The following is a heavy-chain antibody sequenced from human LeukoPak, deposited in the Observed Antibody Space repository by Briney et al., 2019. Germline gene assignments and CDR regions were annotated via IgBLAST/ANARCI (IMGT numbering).Heavy chain of an antibody. CDR3: ARYSNYVHYYYYGMDV. V-gene: IGHV4-59*01. J-gene: IGHJ6*02. CDR1: GGSIGSYY. CDR2: IYYSGST. D-gene: IGHD4-11*01. Sequence: SETLSLTCTVSGGSIGSYYWSWIRQPPGKGLEWIGYIYYSGSTNYNPSLKSRVTISVDTSKNQFSLKLSSVTAADTAVYYCARYSNYVHYYYYGMDVWGQGTTVTVSS.